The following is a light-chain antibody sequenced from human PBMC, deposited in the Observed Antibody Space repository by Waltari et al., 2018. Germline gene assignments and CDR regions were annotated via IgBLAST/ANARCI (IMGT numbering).Light chain of an antibody. V-gene: IGLV2-23*02. J-gene: IGLJ3*02. CDR3: SSYTTHTPVV. CDR1: STDVGLYNL. CDR2: EVN. Sequence: QSALTQPASVSGSPGQSTTISCTGTSTDVGLYNLVAWYQHHPGKVPTLIIYEVNRRPSGVSNRFSGSKSGNTASLTVSGLLAEDEADYFCSSYTTHTPVVFGGGTKLTVL.